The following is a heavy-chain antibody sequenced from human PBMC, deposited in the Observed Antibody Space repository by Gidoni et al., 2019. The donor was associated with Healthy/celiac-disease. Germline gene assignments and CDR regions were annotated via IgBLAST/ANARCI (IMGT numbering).Heavy chain of an antibody. D-gene: IGHD2-2*01. V-gene: IGHV1-69*01. CDR1: GDTFSSYA. J-gene: IGHJ3*02. Sequence: QVQLVQSGAEVKKPGSSVKVPCKGSGDTFSSYAISWVRQAPGQGLEWMGGIIPIFGTANYAQKVQGRVTITADESTSTAYMELSSLRSEDTAVYYCATYCSSTSCRNAFDIWGQGTMVTVSS. CDR2: IIPIFGTA. CDR3: ATYCSSTSCRNAFDI.